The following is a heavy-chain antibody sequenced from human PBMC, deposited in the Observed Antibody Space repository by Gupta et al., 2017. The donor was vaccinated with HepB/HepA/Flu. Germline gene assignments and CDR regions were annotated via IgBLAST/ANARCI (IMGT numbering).Heavy chain of an antibody. V-gene: IGHV4-59*07. Sequence: QVQLQESVRGLVKPSDTLSLTCTLSGCSIRNYFWSWIRQPPGKGLEWIAYIYYTGSTNYKPPLRSRVNISVDTSKHQCPLKMNSVTAADTAVDDCARSPGYYFDYWGQGALVTVSS. J-gene: IGHJ4*02. CDR3: ARSPGYYFDY. D-gene: IGHD5-12*01. CDR1: GCSIRNYF. CDR2: IYYTGST.